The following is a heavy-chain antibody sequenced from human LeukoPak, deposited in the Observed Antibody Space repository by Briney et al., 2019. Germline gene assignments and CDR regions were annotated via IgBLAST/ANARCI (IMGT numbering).Heavy chain of an antibody. Sequence: GGSLRLSCAASGFTFSSYGMHWVRQAPGKGLEWVAVIWYDGSNKYYADSVKGRFTISRDNSKNTLYLQMNSLRAEDTAVYYCASHYGSGREYYYYYGMDVWGKGTTVTVSS. D-gene: IGHD3-10*01. CDR3: ASHYGSGREYYYYYGMDV. J-gene: IGHJ6*04. V-gene: IGHV3-33*01. CDR2: IWYDGSNK. CDR1: GFTFSSYG.